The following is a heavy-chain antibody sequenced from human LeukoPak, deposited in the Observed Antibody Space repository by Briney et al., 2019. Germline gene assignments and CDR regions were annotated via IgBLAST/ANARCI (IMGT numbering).Heavy chain of an antibody. V-gene: IGHV3-30-3*01. CDR2: ISYDGSNK. CDR1: GFTFSSYA. D-gene: IGHD1-14*01. Sequence: PGGSLRLSCAASGFTFSSYAMHWVRQAPGKGLEWVAVISYDGSNKYYADSVKGRFTISRDNSKNTLYLQMNSLRAEDTAVYYCARGTGSQPSPMGSWGQGTLVTVSS. CDR3: ARGTGSQPSPMGS. J-gene: IGHJ4*02.